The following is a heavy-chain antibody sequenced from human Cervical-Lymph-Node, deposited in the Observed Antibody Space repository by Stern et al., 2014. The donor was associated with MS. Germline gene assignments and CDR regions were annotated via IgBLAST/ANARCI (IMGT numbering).Heavy chain of an antibody. V-gene: IGHV1-2*06. CDR3: ARERNYATDP. Sequence: QMQLVQSGAEVKKPGASVKVSCKASGYIFTDYLLHWVRQAPGQRLEWMGQINPKNGDTNYAHNFQGRVTLTTDTSIATVYLELSSLRSDDTAVYYGARERNYATDPWGQGTLVTVSS. D-gene: IGHD1-7*01. CDR1: GYIFTDYL. CDR2: INPKNGDT. J-gene: IGHJ5*02.